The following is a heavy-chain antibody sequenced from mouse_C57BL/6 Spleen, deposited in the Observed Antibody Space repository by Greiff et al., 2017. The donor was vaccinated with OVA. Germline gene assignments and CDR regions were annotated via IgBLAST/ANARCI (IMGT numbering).Heavy chain of an antibody. CDR2: IYPSDSET. J-gene: IGHJ2*01. Sequence: VQLQQPGAELVRPGSSVKLSCKASGYTFTSYWMDWVKQRPGQGLEWIGNIYPSDSETHYNQKFKDKATLTVDKSSSTAYMQLSSLTSEDSAVYYCARRGYDYDPFDYWGQGTTLTVSS. D-gene: IGHD2-4*01. V-gene: IGHV1-61*01. CDR1: GYTFTSYW. CDR3: ARRGYDYDPFDY.